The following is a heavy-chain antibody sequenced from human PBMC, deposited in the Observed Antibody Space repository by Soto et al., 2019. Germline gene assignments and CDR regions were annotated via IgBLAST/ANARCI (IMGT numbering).Heavy chain of an antibody. CDR1: GYTFTSYG. CDR3: ARQSAYYDYVWGSYRYTPFDY. Sequence: QVQLVQSGAEVKKPGASVKVSCKASGYTFTSYGISWVRQAPGQGLEWMGWISAYNGNTNYAQKLQGRVTMTTDTSTSTAYMELRSLRSDDTAVYYCARQSAYYDYVWGSYRYTPFDYWGQGTLVTVSS. D-gene: IGHD3-16*02. V-gene: IGHV1-18*01. J-gene: IGHJ4*02. CDR2: ISAYNGNT.